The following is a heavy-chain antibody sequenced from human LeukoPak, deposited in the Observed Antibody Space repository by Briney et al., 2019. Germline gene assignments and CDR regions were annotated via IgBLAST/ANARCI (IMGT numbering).Heavy chain of an antibody. CDR3: ARGRGGCSSTSCCSTSWDY. CDR1: GGSFSGYY. Sequence: KPSEPLSLTCAVYGGSFSGYYWSWFRQPPGKGLEWFGEINHSGSTNYNPSLKSRVTISVDTSKNQFSLKLSSVTAADTAVYYGARGRGGCSSTSCCSTSWDYWGQGTLVTVSS. V-gene: IGHV4-34*01. D-gene: IGHD2-2*01. CDR2: INHSGST. J-gene: IGHJ4*02.